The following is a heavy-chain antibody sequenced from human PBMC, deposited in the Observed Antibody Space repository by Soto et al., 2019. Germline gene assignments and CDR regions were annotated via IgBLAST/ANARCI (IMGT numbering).Heavy chain of an antibody. J-gene: IGHJ6*02. CDR1: GGSIDGRN. CDR3: VRQGIGNLHGLVDV. V-gene: IGHV4-59*08. Sequence: QVQLQASGPGLVKPSETLSLTCTVSGGSIDGRNCAWIRQPPGKGLEWLGYVYYDGGSSYNPSVKSRLTLSMDTSKSQFSLQLRSVTAADTAVYYCVRQGIGNLHGLVDVWGRGTTVTVSS. D-gene: IGHD3-10*01. CDR2: VYYDGGS.